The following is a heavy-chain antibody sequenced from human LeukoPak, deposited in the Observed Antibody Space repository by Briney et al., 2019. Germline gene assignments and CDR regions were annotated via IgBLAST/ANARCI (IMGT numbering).Heavy chain of an antibody. Sequence: ASVKVSCKASGGTFSSYAISWVRQAPGQGLEWMGGIIPIFGTANYAQKFQGRVTITTDESTSTAYMELSSLRSEDTAVYYCAREEGRTPRDLYYYYYMDVWGKGTTVTVSS. CDR2: IIPIFGTA. D-gene: IGHD1-14*01. J-gene: IGHJ6*03. CDR3: AREEGRTPRDLYYYYYMDV. V-gene: IGHV1-69*05. CDR1: GGTFSSYA.